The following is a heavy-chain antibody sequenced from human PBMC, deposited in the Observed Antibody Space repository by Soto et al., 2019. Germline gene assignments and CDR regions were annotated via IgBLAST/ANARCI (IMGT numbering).Heavy chain of an antibody. V-gene: IGHV1-2*04. Sequence: ASVKVSCKASGDSFTDYHIHWVRQAPGQGLEWLGRINPKSGGTSTAQKFQGWVTMTRDRSISTVYMELTRLRSDDTAVYFCARGHSTDCSNGVCSFFYNHEMDVWGQGTTVTVSS. D-gene: IGHD2-8*01. CDR2: INPKSGGT. CDR3: ARGHSTDCSNGVCSFFYNHEMDV. J-gene: IGHJ6*02. CDR1: GDSFTDYH.